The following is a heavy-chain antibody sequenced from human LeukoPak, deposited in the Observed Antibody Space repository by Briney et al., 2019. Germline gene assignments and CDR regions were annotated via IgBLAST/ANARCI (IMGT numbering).Heavy chain of an antibody. CDR2: IKQDGSEK. Sequence: GGSLRLSCAASGFTFSSYWMSWVRQAPGKGLEWVANIKQDGSEKYYVDSVKGRFTISRDNAKNSLYLQMNSLRAEDTAVYYCARVPLITIFGVVRYYYYYMDVWGKGTTVTVSS. CDR3: ARVPLITIFGVVRYYYYYMDV. CDR1: GFTFSSYW. J-gene: IGHJ6*03. D-gene: IGHD3-3*01. V-gene: IGHV3-7*01.